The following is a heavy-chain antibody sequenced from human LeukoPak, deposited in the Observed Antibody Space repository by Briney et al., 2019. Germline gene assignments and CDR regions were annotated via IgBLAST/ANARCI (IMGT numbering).Heavy chain of an antibody. CDR1: GFSFSSYG. CDR2: IRYDGSNK. Sequence: PGGSLRLSCAASGFSFSSYGMHWVRQAPGKGPEWVAFIRYDGSNKYYADSVKGRFTISRDNSKNTLYLQMNSLRAEDTAVYYCAREGILTVTTDYWGQGTLVTVSS. CDR3: AREGILTVTTDY. V-gene: IGHV3-30*02. D-gene: IGHD4-11*01. J-gene: IGHJ4*02.